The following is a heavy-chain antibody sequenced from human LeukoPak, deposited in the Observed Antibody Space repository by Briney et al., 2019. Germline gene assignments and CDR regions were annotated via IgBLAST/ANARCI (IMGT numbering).Heavy chain of an antibody. D-gene: IGHD2-15*01. V-gene: IGHV3-30*18. Sequence: GGSLRLSCAASGFTVSSNYMSWVRQGPGKGLEWVAVISYDGSNKYYVGSVKGRFTISRDNSKNTLYLQLNSLRPEDTAVYYCAKGPPTPWGALDYWGQGTLVTVSS. CDR1: GFTVSSNY. J-gene: IGHJ4*02. CDR2: ISYDGSNK. CDR3: AKGPPTPWGALDY.